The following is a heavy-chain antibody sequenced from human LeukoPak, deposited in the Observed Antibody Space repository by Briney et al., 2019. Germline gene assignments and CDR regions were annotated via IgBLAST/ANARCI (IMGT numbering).Heavy chain of an antibody. J-gene: IGHJ3*02. CDR3: ARVSSTGAFDI. CDR2: INWNGDST. Sequence: GGSLRLSCAASGFTFDEYAMHWVRQAPGKGLEWVSGINWNGDSTGYADSVKGRFTISRDNAKNSLYLQMNSLRAEDTAVYYCARVSSTGAFDIWGQGTMVTVSS. V-gene: IGHV3-20*04. CDR1: GFTFDEYA.